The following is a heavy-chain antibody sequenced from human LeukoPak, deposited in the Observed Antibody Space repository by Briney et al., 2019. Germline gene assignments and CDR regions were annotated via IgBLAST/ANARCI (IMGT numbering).Heavy chain of an antibody. V-gene: IGHV1-8*01. CDR1: GYTFTSSD. Sequence: ASVKVSCKPSGYTFTSSDINWVRPATGQGLEWMGWINPKSGRTGYAKKFQARVSMTMNTSISTVYMEVRSLRVEDTAVYYCARGRSGLAAAGTYDYWGQGTLITVSS. CDR3: ARGRSGLAAAGTYDY. J-gene: IGHJ4*02. D-gene: IGHD6-13*01. CDR2: INPKSGRT.